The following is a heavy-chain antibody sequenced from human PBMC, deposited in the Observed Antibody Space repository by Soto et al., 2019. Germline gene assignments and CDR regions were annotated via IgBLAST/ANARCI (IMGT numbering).Heavy chain of an antibody. CDR3: ARDFTWNYFDY. V-gene: IGHV4-34*01. CDR1: GGSFSGYY. Sequence: SETLSLTCAVYGGSFSGYYWSWIRQPPGKGLEWIGEINHSGSTNYNPSLKSRVTISVDTSKNQFSLKLSSVTAADTAVYYCARDFTWNYFDYWGQGTLVTVSS. D-gene: IGHD1-1*01. CDR2: INHSGST. J-gene: IGHJ4*02.